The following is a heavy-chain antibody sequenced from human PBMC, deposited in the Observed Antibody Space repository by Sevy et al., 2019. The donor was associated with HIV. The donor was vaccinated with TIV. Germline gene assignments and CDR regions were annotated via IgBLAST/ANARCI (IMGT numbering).Heavy chain of an antibody. D-gene: IGHD2-21*02. J-gene: IGHJ4*02. CDR2: IIPRPGIA. CDR1: GGSLSNYG. Sequence: ASVKVSCMASGGSLSNYGMNWVRQAPGQGLEWMGGIIPRPGIANYAQKVQDRVTITADESTSTVYMEVRGLRFEDTGVYNCASVRPCGGDCYFFDSWGQGTLVTVSS. CDR3: ASVRPCGGDCYFFDS. V-gene: IGHV1-69*10.